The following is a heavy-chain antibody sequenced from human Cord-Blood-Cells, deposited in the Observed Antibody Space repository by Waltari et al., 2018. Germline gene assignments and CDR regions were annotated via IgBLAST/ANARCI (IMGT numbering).Heavy chain of an antibody. D-gene: IGHD3-3*01. CDR2: INHSGST. CDR1: GGSFSGYY. J-gene: IGHJ6*03. CDR3: ARLSYDFWSGYYYYYYMDV. Sequence: QVQLQQWGAGLLKPSETLSLPCAVYGGSFSGYYWSWIRQPPGKGLEWIGEINHSGSTTYNPSLKCRVTISVDTSKNQFSLKLSSVTAADTAVYYCARLSYDFWSGYYYYYYMDVWGKGTTVTVSS. V-gene: IGHV4-34*01.